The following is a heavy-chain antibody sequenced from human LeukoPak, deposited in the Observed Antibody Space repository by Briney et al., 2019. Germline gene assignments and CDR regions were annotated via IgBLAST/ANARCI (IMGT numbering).Heavy chain of an antibody. CDR3: AKVKGVYCSGGSCYGDC. Sequence: GGSLRLSCAASGFTFSSYAMSWVRQAPGKGLEWVSAISGSGGSTYHADSVKGRFTIPRDNSKNTLYLQMNSLRAEDTAVYYCAKVKGVYCSGGSCYGDCWGEGRVVTVSS. CDR2: ISGSGGST. CDR1: GFTFSSYA. J-gene: IGHJ4*01. V-gene: IGHV3-23*01. D-gene: IGHD2-15*01.